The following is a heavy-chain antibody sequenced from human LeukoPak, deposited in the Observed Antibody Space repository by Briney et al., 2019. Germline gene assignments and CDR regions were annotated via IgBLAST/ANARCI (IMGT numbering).Heavy chain of an antibody. V-gene: IGHV3-48*03. CDR1: GFTFRRHA. D-gene: IGHD3-9*01. CDR2: ISSDGHVE. J-gene: IGHJ4*02. Sequence: PGGSLRLSCAASGFTFRRHAMNWVRQAPGKGLEWVSHISSDGHVETYVDSVRGRFSMSRDNAKDLLFLQMDGLRAEDTAVYYCARDTLNGPFVISLDYWGQGALVTVSS. CDR3: ARDTLNGPFVISLDY.